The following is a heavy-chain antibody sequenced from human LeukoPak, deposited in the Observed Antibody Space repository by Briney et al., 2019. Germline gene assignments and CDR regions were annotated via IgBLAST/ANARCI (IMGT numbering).Heavy chain of an antibody. V-gene: IGHV4-39*01. J-gene: IGHJ4*02. Sequence: SETLSLTCAVYGGSFTNYYWSWIRQPPGKGLEWIGSIYYSGSTYYNPSLKSRVTISVDTSKNQFSLKLSSVTAADTAVYYCASTYGSGSSQFDSWGQGTLVTVSS. D-gene: IGHD3-10*01. CDR3: ASTYGSGSSQFDS. CDR2: IYYSGST. CDR1: GGSFTNYY.